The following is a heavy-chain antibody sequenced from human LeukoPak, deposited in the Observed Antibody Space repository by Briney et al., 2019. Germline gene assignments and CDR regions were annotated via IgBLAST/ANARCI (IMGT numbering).Heavy chain of an antibody. V-gene: IGHV4-38-2*02. CDR1: GYSISSGYY. J-gene: IGHJ6*03. CDR2: IYHSGSP. Sequence: SETLSLTCTVSGYSISSGYYWGWIRQPPGKGLEWIGSIYHSGSPYYNPSLKSRVTISVDTSKNQFSLKLSSVTAADTAVYYCARGDSDCSGGSCYSDSYYYYYYMDVWGKGTTVTVSS. D-gene: IGHD2-15*01. CDR3: ARGDSDCSGGSCYSDSYYYYYYMDV.